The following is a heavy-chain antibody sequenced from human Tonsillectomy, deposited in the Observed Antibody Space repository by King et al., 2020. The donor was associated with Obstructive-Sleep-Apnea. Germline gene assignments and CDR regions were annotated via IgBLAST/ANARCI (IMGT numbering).Heavy chain of an antibody. V-gene: IGHV1-2*04. CDR3: ALGVVGVGTPGAAFDI. CDR2: INPNSGDT. Sequence: VQLVESGAEVKKPGASVKVSCTASGYTFTGYYMHWVRQAPGQGLEWMGWINPNSGDTNCAQKFQGWVTMTRDTSISTAYMELSRLRSDDTAVYYCALGVVGVGTPGAAFDIWGQGTMVTVSS. CDR1: GYTFTGYY. J-gene: IGHJ3*02. D-gene: IGHD1-26*01.